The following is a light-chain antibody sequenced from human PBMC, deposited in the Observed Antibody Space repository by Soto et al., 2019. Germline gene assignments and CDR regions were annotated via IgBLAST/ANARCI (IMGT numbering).Light chain of an antibody. J-gene: IGLJ3*02. V-gene: IGLV2-8*01. CDR3: GSHAGNSNLV. CDR1: STDIGAYNY. CDR2: EVT. Sequence: QSALTQPASVSGSPGQSITISCTGTSTDIGAYNYVSWYQQHPGKAPKLLIYEVTNRPSGVPDRFSGSKSGNTASLTVSGLQAEDEADYYCGSHAGNSNLVFGGGTQLTVL.